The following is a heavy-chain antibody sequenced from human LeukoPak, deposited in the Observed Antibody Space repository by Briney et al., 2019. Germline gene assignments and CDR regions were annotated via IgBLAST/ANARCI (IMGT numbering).Heavy chain of an antibody. Sequence: GGSLRLSCAASGFTFSSYAMSWVRQAPGKGLEWVSAISGSGDSTYYGDSVKGRFTISRDNSKNTLYLRKNSLRAEDTAVYYCAKTRPLDSSSWSHGDYWGQGTLVTVSS. V-gene: IGHV3-23*01. D-gene: IGHD6-13*01. CDR2: ISGSGDST. J-gene: IGHJ4*02. CDR1: GFTFSSYA. CDR3: AKTRPLDSSSWSHGDY.